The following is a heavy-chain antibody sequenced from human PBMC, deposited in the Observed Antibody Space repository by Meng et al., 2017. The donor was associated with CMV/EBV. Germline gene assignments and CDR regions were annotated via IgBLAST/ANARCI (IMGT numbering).Heavy chain of an antibody. CDR1: SYS. D-gene: IGHD4-23*01. CDR3: AREGGGNPYQDVYYYYGMDV. CDR2: ISSSSSYI. Sequence: SYSMNWVRQAPGKGLEWVSSISSSSSYIYYADSVKGRFTISRDNAKNSLYLQMNSLRAEDTAVYYCAREGGGNPYQDVYYYYGMDVWGQGTTVTVSS. J-gene: IGHJ6*02. V-gene: IGHV3-21*01.